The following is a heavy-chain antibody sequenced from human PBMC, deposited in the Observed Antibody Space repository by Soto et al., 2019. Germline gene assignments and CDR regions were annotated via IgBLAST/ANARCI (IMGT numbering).Heavy chain of an antibody. CDR1: GGTFSSYA. D-gene: IGHD2-2*01. CDR2: IIPIFGTA. CDR3: ATDSDIVVVPAEQGYYYSGMDV. V-gene: IGHV1-69*13. J-gene: IGHJ6*02. Sequence: SVKVSCKASGGTFSSYAIRWVRQAPGQGLEWMGGIIPIFGTANYAQKFQGRVTITADESTSTAYMELSSLRSEDTAVYYCATDSDIVVVPAEQGYYYSGMDVWGQGTTVTVSS.